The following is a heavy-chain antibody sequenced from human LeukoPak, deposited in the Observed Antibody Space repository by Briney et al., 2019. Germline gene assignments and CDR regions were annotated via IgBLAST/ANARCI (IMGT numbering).Heavy chain of an antibody. CDR1: GFTFSSYG. CDR2: IRYDGSNK. Sequence: PGGSLRLSCAASGFTFSSYGMHWVRQAPGKGLEWVAFIRYDGSNKYYADSVKGRFTISRDNSKNTLYLQMNSLRAEVTAVYYCAKKTGTRYYFDYWGQGTLVTVSS. CDR3: AKKTGTRYYFDY. D-gene: IGHD1-7*01. J-gene: IGHJ4*02. V-gene: IGHV3-30*02.